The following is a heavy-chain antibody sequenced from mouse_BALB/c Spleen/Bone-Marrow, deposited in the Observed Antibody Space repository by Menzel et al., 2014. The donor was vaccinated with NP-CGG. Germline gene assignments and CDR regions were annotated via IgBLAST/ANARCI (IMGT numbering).Heavy chain of an antibody. CDR3: AREGITKKIYYAMDY. CDR2: IDPYNGGT. Sequence: MQLQQSGPELVKPGASVKVSCKASGYTFTSYNMYWVKQSHGKSLEWIGYIDPYNGGTSYNQNFKGKATLTVDKSSSTAYMHLNSLTSADSAVYYCAREGITKKIYYAMDYWGQGTSVTVSS. J-gene: IGHJ4*01. V-gene: IGHV1S135*01. CDR1: GYTFTSYN. D-gene: IGHD2-4*01.